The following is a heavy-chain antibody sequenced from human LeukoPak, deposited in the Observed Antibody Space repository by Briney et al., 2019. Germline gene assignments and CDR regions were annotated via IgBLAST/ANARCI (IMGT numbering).Heavy chain of an antibody. CDR3: ARQNSGYYFDY. Sequence: SETLSLTCTVSGGSISSYYWSWIRQPPGKGLEWIGYIYYSGSTNYNPSLKSRVTISVDTSKNQFSLKLSSVTAADTAVYYCARQNSGYYFDYWGQGTLVTVSS. CDR1: GGSISSYY. J-gene: IGHJ4*02. CDR2: IYYSGST. D-gene: IGHD2-21*01. V-gene: IGHV4-59*08.